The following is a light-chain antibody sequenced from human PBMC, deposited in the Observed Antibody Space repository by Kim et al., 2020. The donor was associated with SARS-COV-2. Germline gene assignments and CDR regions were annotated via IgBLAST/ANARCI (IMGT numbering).Light chain of an antibody. V-gene: IGKV3D-15*01. CDR3: QQYNNWFPYT. CDR2: GAS. J-gene: IGKJ2*01. CDR1: QRRCPS. Sequence: PGTGATPAGGASQRRCPSLAWYHQKRGQAPRLLIYGASPRAPGVPARISGSASGSDFTLTISTLQSGDFGIYYCQQYNNWFPYTFGQGTKLEI.